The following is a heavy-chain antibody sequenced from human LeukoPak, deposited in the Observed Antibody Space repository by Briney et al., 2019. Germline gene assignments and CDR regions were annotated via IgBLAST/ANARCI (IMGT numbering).Heavy chain of an antibody. Sequence: SETLSLTYTVSGGSISSYYWSWIRQPPGKGLEWIGYIYYSGSTNYNPSLKSRVTISVDTSKNQFSLKLSSVTAADTAVYYCARASGYRYKDAFDIWGQGTMVTVSS. CDR1: GGSISSYY. V-gene: IGHV4-59*01. J-gene: IGHJ3*02. CDR3: ARASGYRYKDAFDI. D-gene: IGHD3-16*02. CDR2: IYYSGST.